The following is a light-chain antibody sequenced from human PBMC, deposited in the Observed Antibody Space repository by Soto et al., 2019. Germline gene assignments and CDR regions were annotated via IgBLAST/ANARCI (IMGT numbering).Light chain of an antibody. CDR3: QQYGSPPIT. V-gene: IGKV3-20*01. J-gene: IGKJ5*01. Sequence: EIVLTQSPGTLSLSPGERATLSCRASQSVSSSYLAWYQQKPGQAPRLLIYGASSRATGIPDRVSGRGSGTDFTLTISSLEPEDWAVYDCQQYGSPPITFGHGTRVEIK. CDR1: QSVSSSY. CDR2: GAS.